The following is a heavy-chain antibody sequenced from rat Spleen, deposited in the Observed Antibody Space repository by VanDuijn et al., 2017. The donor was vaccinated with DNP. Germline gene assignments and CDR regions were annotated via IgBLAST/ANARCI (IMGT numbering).Heavy chain of an antibody. CDR2: INSEGNT. CDR3: ARMHYGCDN. V-gene: IGHV3-3*01. D-gene: IGHD1-11*01. CDR1: GYSITSSYR. Sequence: EVQLQESGPGLVKPSQSLSLTCSVTGYSITSSYRWNWIRKFPGNKLEWMGYINSEGNTHYNPSLKSRISITRDTSKNQFFLQVNSVTTEDTATYYCARMHYGCDNWGQGVMVTVSS. J-gene: IGHJ2*01.